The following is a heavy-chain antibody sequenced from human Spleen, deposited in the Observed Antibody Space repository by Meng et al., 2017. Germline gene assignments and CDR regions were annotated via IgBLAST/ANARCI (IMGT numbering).Heavy chain of an antibody. CDR3: TKNDFYCLGY. CDR2: IYHSGST. J-gene: IGHJ4*02. Sequence: QVQLQESGPGLGQPSGTRSLTGAVPGASISSDNWWRWVRQPPGKGLEWIGEIYHSGSTNYNPSLKSRITISVDKPKNQFSLTLSSVTAADTAVYYCTKNDFYCLGYWGQGTLVTVSS. CDR1: GASISSDNW. V-gene: IGHV4-4*02. D-gene: IGHD2-21*01.